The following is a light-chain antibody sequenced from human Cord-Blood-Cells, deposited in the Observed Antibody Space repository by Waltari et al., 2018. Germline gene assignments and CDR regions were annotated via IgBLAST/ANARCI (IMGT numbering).Light chain of an antibody. Sequence: DIQMTQSPSSLSAAVGDRVTTTCRASQSSSSYLNWYQQKPGKAPKLLSYAASSLQSRVPSRFSGSGSGTDFTLTISSLQPEDFATYYCQQSYSTPPTFGQGTKVEIK. CDR2: AAS. V-gene: IGKV1-39*01. CDR1: QSSSSY. CDR3: QQSYSTPPT. J-gene: IGKJ1*01.